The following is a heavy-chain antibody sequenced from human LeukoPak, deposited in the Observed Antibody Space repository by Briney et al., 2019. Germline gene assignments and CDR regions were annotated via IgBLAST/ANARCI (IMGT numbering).Heavy chain of an antibody. D-gene: IGHD5-12*01. Sequence: GESLQISCQGSGSSFTSYWIGWVRQLPGKGLEWMGIIYPGDSDTRYSPSFQGQVTISADKSISTAYLQWSSLKASDTAMYYCARHTNSGYDPYDYWGQGTLVTVSS. J-gene: IGHJ4*02. CDR2: IYPGDSDT. CDR1: GSSFTSYW. CDR3: ARHTNSGYDPYDY. V-gene: IGHV5-51*01.